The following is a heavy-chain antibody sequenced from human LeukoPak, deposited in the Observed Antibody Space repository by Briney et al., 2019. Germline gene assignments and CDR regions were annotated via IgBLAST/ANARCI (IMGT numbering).Heavy chain of an antibody. Sequence: GGSLRLSCAASGFTFNTYAMSWVRQAPGKGLEWVSSISGGGDTTNYADSVRGRFTISRDNSKNTLYLQMNSLRGEDTARYYCAKATIEQWLVKVDSFDSWGQGTLVSVSS. CDR1: GFTFNTYA. CDR2: ISGGGDTT. CDR3: AKATIEQWLVKVDSFDS. D-gene: IGHD6-19*01. V-gene: IGHV3-23*01. J-gene: IGHJ4*02.